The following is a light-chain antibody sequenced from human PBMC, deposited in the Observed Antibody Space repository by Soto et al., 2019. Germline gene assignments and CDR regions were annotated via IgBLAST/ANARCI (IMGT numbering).Light chain of an antibody. CDR1: QSISSW. CDR3: QQYNSYPTWT. Sequence: IQITPSSSTLSASVRERHTKPCRASQSISSWLAWYQQKPGKAPKLLIYKASSLESGVPSRFSGSGSGTEFTLTISSLQPDDFATYYCQQYNSYPTWTFGQGTKVDIK. CDR2: KAS. J-gene: IGKJ1*01. V-gene: IGKV1-5*03.